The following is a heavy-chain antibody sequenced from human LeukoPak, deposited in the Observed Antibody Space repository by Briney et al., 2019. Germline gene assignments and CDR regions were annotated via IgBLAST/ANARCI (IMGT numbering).Heavy chain of an antibody. D-gene: IGHD3-16*02. CDR2: INHSGST. Sequence: SETLSLTRAVYGGSFSGYYWRWIRQPPGKGLEWIGEINHSGSTNYNPSLKSRVTISVDTSKNQFSLKLSSVTAADTAVYYCARGGPYDYVWGSYRSGPHWFDPWGQGTLVTVSS. CDR3: ARGGPYDYVWGSYRSGPHWFDP. CDR1: GGSFSGYY. V-gene: IGHV4-34*01. J-gene: IGHJ5*02.